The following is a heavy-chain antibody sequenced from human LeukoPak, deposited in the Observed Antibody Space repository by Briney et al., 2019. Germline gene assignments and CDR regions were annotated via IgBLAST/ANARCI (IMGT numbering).Heavy chain of an antibody. D-gene: IGHD6-19*01. J-gene: IGHJ4*02. CDR3: AKGLAVADY. V-gene: IGHV3-9*01. Sequence: GGSLRLSCAASGFTFDDYAMHWVRQAPGKGLEWVSGISWNSGSIGYADSVKGRFTISRDNAKNSLYLQMNSLRAEDTALYYCAKGLAVADYWGQGTLVTVSS. CDR1: GFTFDDYA. CDR2: ISWNSGSI.